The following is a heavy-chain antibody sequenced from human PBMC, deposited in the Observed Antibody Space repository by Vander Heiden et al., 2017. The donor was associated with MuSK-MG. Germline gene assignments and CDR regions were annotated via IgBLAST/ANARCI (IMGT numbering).Heavy chain of an antibody. V-gene: IGHV5-51*01. CDR3: ARPIAVAGISRIGERGAFDI. Sequence: EVQLVQSGAEVKKPGVSLKTSCKGSGYSFTSYWIGRVRQMPGKGLEWMGIIYPGDSDTRYSPSFQGQVTISADKSISTAYLQWSSLKASDTAMYYCARPIAVAGISRIGERGAFDIWGQGTMVTVSS. CDR2: IYPGDSDT. D-gene: IGHD6-19*01. J-gene: IGHJ3*02. CDR1: GYSFTSYW.